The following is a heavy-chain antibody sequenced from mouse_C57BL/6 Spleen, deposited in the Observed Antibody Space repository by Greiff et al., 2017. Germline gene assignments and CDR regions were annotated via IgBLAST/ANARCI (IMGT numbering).Heavy chain of an antibody. CDR1: GYTFTDYY. CDR2: IYPGSGNT. V-gene: IGHV1-76*01. Sequence: QVQLQQSGAELVRPGASVKLSCKASGYTFTDYYINWVKQRPGQGLEWIASIYPGSGNTYYNEKFKGKATLTAEKSSSTAYMQLSSLTSEDSAVYFCARDYYDYTTWFAYWGQGTLVTVSA. CDR3: ARDYYDYTTWFAY. J-gene: IGHJ3*01. D-gene: IGHD2-4*01.